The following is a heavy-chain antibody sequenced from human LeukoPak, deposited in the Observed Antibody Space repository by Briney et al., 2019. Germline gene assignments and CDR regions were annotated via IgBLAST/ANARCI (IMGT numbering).Heavy chain of an antibody. CDR3: AKVNYYDSSGYYDY. D-gene: IGHD3-22*01. CDR2: ISHDGSNK. J-gene: IGHJ4*02. Sequence: SGGSLRLSCAASGFTFSSYALNWVRQAPGKGLEWVAVISHDGSNKYYADSVKGRFTISRDNSKNTMYLQMNSLRVEDTAVYYCAKVNYYDSSGYYDYWGQGTLVTVSS. CDR1: GFTFSSYA. V-gene: IGHV3-30*18.